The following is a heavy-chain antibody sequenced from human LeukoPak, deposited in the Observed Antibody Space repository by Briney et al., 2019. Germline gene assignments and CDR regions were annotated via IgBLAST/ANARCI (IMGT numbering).Heavy chain of an antibody. CDR3: ARDPEYQLLYYFDY. V-gene: IGHV3-30-3*01. Sequence: PGGSLRLSCAASGFTFSGYPIHWVRQAPGKGLEWLAVISFDGSNKYYADSVKGRFTISRDNSKNTLYLQMNSLRAEDTAVYYCARDPEYQLLYYFDYWGQGTLVTVSS. D-gene: IGHD2-2*01. J-gene: IGHJ4*02. CDR2: ISFDGSNK. CDR1: GFTFSGYP.